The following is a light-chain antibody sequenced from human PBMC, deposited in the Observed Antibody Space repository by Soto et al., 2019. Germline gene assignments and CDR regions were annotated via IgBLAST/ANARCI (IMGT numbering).Light chain of an antibody. Sequence: DIQMTQSPSSLSASLGDRVTITCRASQYISNSLAWFQQKPGQAPKPRIYAAYRLHSGVPSKFSASRSATDFTLTITSLQPEDFATYYWQHYHGYPRTFGLGTKVDFK. V-gene: IGKV1-16*02. CDR2: AAY. CDR1: QYISNS. CDR3: QHYHGYPRT. J-gene: IGKJ1*01.